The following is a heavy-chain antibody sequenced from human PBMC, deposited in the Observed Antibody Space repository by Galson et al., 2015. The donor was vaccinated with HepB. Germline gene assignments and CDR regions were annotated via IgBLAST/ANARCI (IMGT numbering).Heavy chain of an antibody. Sequence: SLRLSCAASGFSFNNYWMSWVRQAPGKGLEWVANIEQDGSERYYVDSVKGRFTISRDNAKNSLYLQMNSLRAEDTAVYYCVPTGSTGDCQGAAYWGKGTRVTGSS. CDR1: GFSFNNYW. D-gene: IGHD1-1*01. J-gene: IGHJ4*02. CDR2: IEQDGSER. V-gene: IGHV3-7*01. CDR3: VPTGSTGDCQGAAY.